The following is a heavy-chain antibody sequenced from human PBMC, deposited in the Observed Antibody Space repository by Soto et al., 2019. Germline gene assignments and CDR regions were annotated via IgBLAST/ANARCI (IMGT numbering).Heavy chain of an antibody. CDR1: GGSFGNSA. CDR3: ATGVIWIGYFTVDS. Sequence: QEQLVQSGAEVKKPGSSVKISCKASGGSFGNSAINWVRQTPGQGLEWLGGFIPVYRTLNYAQKFQGRVTITADESTGTAYRTLRSLASNDAAVYYCATGVIWIGYFTVDSWGQGTRVTVSS. J-gene: IGHJ4*02. D-gene: IGHD3-3*01. V-gene: IGHV1-69*01. CDR2: FIPVYRTL.